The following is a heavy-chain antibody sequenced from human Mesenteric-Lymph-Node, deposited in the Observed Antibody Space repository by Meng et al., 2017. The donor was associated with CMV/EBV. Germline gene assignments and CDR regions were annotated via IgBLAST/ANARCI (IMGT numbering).Heavy chain of an antibody. V-gene: IGHV3-7*01. D-gene: IGHD7-27*01. CDR2: IRQSGSGN. J-gene: IGHJ4*02. CDR3: ARENWGKFDI. CDR1: GFTFSSYS. Sequence: GESLKISCAASGFTFSSYSMNWVRQAPGKGLEWLANIRQSGSGNYYVDSVRGRFTVSRDNAKNSLYLEMNSLRSEDTAMYYCARENWGKFDIWGQGVLVTVSS.